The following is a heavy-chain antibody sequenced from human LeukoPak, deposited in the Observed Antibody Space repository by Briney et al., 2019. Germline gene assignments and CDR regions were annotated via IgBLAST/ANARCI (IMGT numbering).Heavy chain of an antibody. CDR1: GGSISSYY. J-gene: IGHJ4*02. CDR2: ISYSGST. D-gene: IGHD4-17*01. CDR3: AREPSGDYGVFDY. V-gene: IGHV4-59*01. Sequence: PSETLSLTCTVSGGSISSYYWNWIRQPPGKGLEWIGYISYSGSTNYNPSLKSRVTISVDTFKNQFSLNLNSVTAADTAVYYCAREPSGDYGVFDYWGQGALITVSS.